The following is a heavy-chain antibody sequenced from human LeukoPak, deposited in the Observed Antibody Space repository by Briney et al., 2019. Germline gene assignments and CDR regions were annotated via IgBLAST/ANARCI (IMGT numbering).Heavy chain of an antibody. Sequence: GESLKISCKGSGYSFTSYWIAWVRQMPGKGLEWMGIIYPGDSDTRYSPSFQGQVTISADKSISTAYLQWSSLKASDTAMYYCARHMSETGVIMDYFDYWGQGTLVTVSS. CDR1: GYSFTSYW. CDR2: IYPGDSDT. V-gene: IGHV5-51*01. CDR3: ARHMSETGVIMDYFDY. D-gene: IGHD3-3*01. J-gene: IGHJ4*02.